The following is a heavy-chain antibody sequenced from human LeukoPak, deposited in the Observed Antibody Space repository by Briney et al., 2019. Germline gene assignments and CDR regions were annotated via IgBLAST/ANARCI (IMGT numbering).Heavy chain of an antibody. Sequence: SETLSLTCTVSGGSISTYYWSWIRQPPGMGLEWIGYSYDSGSTYCNPSLKTRVTISVDTSKNQFSLKLSSVTAADTAVYYCAGGSYSSGWGEYYYYGMDVWGQGTTVTVSS. J-gene: IGHJ6*02. CDR2: SYDSGST. CDR1: GGSISTYY. V-gene: IGHV4-59*12. CDR3: AGGSYSSGWGEYYYYGMDV. D-gene: IGHD6-19*01.